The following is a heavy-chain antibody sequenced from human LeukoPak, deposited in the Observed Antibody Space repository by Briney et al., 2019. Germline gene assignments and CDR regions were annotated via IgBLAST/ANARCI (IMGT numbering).Heavy chain of an antibody. D-gene: IGHD3-9*01. J-gene: IGHJ4*02. CDR1: GFPFTNAW. Sequence: PGRSLRLSCAASGFPFTNAWMSWVRQAPGKGLEWVGRIKTETEGGTTDYAAPVKGRFTISRDDSKNTLYLQMNGLKAEDTAVYFCISNYDIVTGFHWVGGVDYWGQGTLVTVSS. CDR3: ISNYDIVTGFHWVGGVDY. V-gene: IGHV3-15*01. CDR2: IKTETEGGTT.